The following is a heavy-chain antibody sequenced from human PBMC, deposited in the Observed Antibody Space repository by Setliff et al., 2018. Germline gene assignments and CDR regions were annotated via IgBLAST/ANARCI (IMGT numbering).Heavy chain of an antibody. CDR3: ARVDFTMIQGVLGL. CDR1: GGSISSSPHY. D-gene: IGHD3-10*01. J-gene: IGHJ1*01. CDR2: IYYTGST. Sequence: SETLSLTCTVSGGSISSSPHYWGWIRQPPGKGLEWIGSIYYTGSTYYNPSLKSRVTMSVDTSKRQFSLKLGSATAADTAVYYCARVDFTMIQGVLGLWGQGTLVTVSS. V-gene: IGHV4-39*07.